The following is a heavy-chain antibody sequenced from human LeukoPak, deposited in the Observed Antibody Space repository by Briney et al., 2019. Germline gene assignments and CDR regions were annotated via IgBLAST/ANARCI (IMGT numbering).Heavy chain of an antibody. V-gene: IGHV3-23*01. D-gene: IGHD3-10*01. Sequence: GGSLRLSCAASGFSFSSYHMTWARQAPVKGLEWVSAISGDGTRTYYADSVKGRFTISRDNSKNTLYLEMSSLRVEDTAIYYCAKWPDGAMDYFDYWGQGTLVTVSS. CDR1: GFSFSSYH. CDR2: ISGDGTRT. CDR3: AKWPDGAMDYFDY. J-gene: IGHJ4*02.